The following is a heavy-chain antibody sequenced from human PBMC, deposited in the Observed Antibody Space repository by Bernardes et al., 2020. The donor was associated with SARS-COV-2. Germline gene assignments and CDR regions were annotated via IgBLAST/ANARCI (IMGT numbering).Heavy chain of an antibody. D-gene: IGHD4-4*01. CDR1: GYTFTGYY. Sequence: ASVKVSCKASGYTFTGYYMHWVRQAPGQGLEWMGWINPNSGGTKYAQKFQGRVTMTRDTSISTAYMELSRLRSDDTAVYYCARHYSEPPPKNYYYYAMDVWGQGTTVTVSS. J-gene: IGHJ6*02. CDR3: ARHYSEPPPKNYYYYAMDV. CDR2: INPNSGGT. V-gene: IGHV1-2*02.